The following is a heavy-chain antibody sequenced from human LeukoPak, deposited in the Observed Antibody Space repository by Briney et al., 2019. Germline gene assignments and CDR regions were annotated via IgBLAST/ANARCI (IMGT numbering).Heavy chain of an antibody. V-gene: IGHV3-23*01. D-gene: IGHD6-13*01. CDR1: GFTFSSYA. J-gene: IGHJ4*02. Sequence: GGSLRLSCAASGFTFSSYAMSWVRQAPGRGLEWVSAISSSGSTTYFADSVKGRFTISRDNSKNTLYLQMNSLRAEDTAVYYCAKVGGAAGPIVWGQGTLVTVSS. CDR3: AKVGGAAGPIV. CDR2: ISSSGSTT.